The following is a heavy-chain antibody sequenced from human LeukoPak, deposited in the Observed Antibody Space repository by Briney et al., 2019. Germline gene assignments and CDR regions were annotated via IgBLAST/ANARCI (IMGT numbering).Heavy chain of an antibody. CDR3: ARVGARQILEY. J-gene: IGHJ4*02. D-gene: IGHD4-17*01. CDR1: GFTFSNYW. Sequence: GGSLRLSCAASGFTFSNYWMSWVRQAPGKGLEWVANIKQDGSEKYYLDSVKGRFTVSRDNAKNSLYLQMNSLRAEDTAVYYCARVGARQILEYWGQGTLVTVSS. V-gene: IGHV3-7*01. CDR2: IKQDGSEK.